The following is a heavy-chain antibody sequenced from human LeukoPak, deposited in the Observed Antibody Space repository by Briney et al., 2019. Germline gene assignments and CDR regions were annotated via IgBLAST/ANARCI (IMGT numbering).Heavy chain of an antibody. CDR1: GYTFTIYD. Sequence: GASVRVSSKASGYTFTIYDINWARPAPGQGLEWVGWMNPNNGGTVYAQKFQGRVTMTRNTSTGTLYMELNSLKSEDTAVYYCARGAIFGVTRRGYGMDVWGQGTTVTVPS. V-gene: IGHV1-8*01. CDR3: ARGAIFGVTRRGYGMDV. D-gene: IGHD3-3*01. J-gene: IGHJ6*02. CDR2: MNPNNGGT.